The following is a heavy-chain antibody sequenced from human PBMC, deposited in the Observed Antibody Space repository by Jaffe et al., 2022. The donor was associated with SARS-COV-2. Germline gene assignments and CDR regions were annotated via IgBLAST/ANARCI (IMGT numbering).Heavy chain of an antibody. D-gene: IGHD3-22*01. CDR2: IYYSGST. J-gene: IGHJ2*01. CDR1: GGSISSYY. Sequence: QVQLQESGPGLVKPSETLSLTCTVSGGSISSYYWSWIRQPPGKGLEWIGYIYYSGSTNYNPSLKSRVTISVDTSKNQFSLKLSSVTAADTAVYYCAREIVVAVDWGRYFDLWGRGTLVTVSS. V-gene: IGHV4-59*12. CDR3: AREIVVAVDWGRYFDL.